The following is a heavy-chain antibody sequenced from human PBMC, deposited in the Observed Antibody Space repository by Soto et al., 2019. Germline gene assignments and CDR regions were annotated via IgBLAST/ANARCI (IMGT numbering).Heavy chain of an antibody. Sequence: EVLLLESGGGLVQPGGSLRLSCAASGFTFSSSAMSWVRQDPGNGLERVSAISGSGGSTYYADSVKGRFTISRDNSMNTPYLQMNSLRAEDTAVYYCAKGSSGWYERFDYWGQVSLVT. CDR1: GFTFSSSA. CDR3: AKGSSGWYERFDY. J-gene: IGHJ4*02. D-gene: IGHD6-19*01. V-gene: IGHV3-23*01. CDR2: ISGSGGST.